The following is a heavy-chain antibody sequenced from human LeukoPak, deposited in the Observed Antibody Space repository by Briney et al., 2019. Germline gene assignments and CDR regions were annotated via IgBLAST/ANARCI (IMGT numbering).Heavy chain of an antibody. CDR2: NYSGENT. Sequence: SETLSLTCTVGSFSSSSYYWGWIRQPPGKGLEWIGNNYSGENTYYNPSLKSRVTISVDTSKTQFSLKLSSVTAADTAVYYCARRSSSGWYFDYWGQGTLVTVSS. CDR1: GSFSSSSYY. D-gene: IGHD6-19*01. J-gene: IGHJ4*02. V-gene: IGHV4-39*01. CDR3: ARRSSSGWYFDY.